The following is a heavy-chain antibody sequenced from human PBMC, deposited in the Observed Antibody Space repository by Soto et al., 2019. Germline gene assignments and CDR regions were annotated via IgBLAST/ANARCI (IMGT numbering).Heavy chain of an antibody. V-gene: IGHV3-23*01. Sequence: EVQVLESGGGLVQPGGSLRLSCVASGFPFSTSAMSWVRQAPGKGLEWVSGISGSGGGTYYADSVKGRFTISRDDSKKTLYLPLNSRGGEDTARYYCAKGGGLGSSGMGVWGQGTTVTVSS. CDR3: AKGGGLGSSGMGV. CDR1: GFPFSTSA. D-gene: IGHD3-10*01. J-gene: IGHJ6*02. CDR2: ISGSGGGT.